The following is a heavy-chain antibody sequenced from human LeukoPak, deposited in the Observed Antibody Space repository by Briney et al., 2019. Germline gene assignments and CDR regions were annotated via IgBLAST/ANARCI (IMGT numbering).Heavy chain of an antibody. CDR1: GGSISSYY. Sequence: PSETLSLTCTVSGGSISSYYWSWIRQPPGKGLEWIGEINHSGSTNYNPSLKSRVTMSVDTSKNQFSLKLSSVTAADTAVYYCARQSSGYSSSWYGRFLLAKTYYFDYWGQGTLVTVSS. J-gene: IGHJ4*02. CDR3: ARQSSGYSSSWYGRFLLAKTYYFDY. D-gene: IGHD6-13*01. V-gene: IGHV4-34*01. CDR2: INHSGST.